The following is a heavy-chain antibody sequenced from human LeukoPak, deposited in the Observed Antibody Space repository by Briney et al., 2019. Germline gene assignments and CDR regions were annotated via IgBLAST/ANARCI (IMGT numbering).Heavy chain of an antibody. CDR2: ISGSGGST. D-gene: IGHD3-22*01. Sequence: GGSLRLSCAATGVTFSRYAMSWVRQAPGKGLEWVSLISGSGGSTKYADSVKGRFTISRDNSKNTLYLQMNSLRAEDTAVYYCAKDEYDSSGPFDNWGQGTLVTVSS. V-gene: IGHV3-23*01. CDR3: AKDEYDSSGPFDN. CDR1: GVTFSRYA. J-gene: IGHJ4*02.